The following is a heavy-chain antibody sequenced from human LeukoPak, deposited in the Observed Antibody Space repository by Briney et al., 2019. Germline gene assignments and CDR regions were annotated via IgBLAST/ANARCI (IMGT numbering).Heavy chain of an antibody. CDR3: ARQGPNFDWLFHSADYFDY. Sequence: GESLKISCKGPGYSFTSYWIGWVRQMPGKGLEWMGIIYLGDSDTRYSPSFQGQVTISADKSISTAYLQWSSLKASDTAMYYCARQGPNFDWLFHSADYFDYWGQGTLVTVSS. V-gene: IGHV5-51*01. D-gene: IGHD3-9*01. CDR2: IYLGDSDT. CDR1: GYSFTSYW. J-gene: IGHJ4*02.